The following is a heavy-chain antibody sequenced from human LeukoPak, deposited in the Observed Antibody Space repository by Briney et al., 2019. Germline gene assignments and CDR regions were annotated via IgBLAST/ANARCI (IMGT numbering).Heavy chain of an antibody. J-gene: IGHJ4*02. D-gene: IGHD3-16*02. Sequence: ASVKVSCKASGYTFTSYGISWVRQAPGQGLEWMGWISAYNGNTNYAQELQGRVTMTTDTSTSTAYMELRSLRSDDTAVYYCARDGTYYDYVWGSYRYSSFDYWGQGTLVTVSS. CDR1: GYTFTSYG. CDR2: ISAYNGNT. CDR3: ARDGTYYDYVWGSYRYSSFDY. V-gene: IGHV1-18*01.